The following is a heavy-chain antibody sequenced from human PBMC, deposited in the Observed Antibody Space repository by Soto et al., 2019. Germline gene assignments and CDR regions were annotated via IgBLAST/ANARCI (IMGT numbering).Heavy chain of an antibody. J-gene: IGHJ5*02. CDR2: IYTSGST. CDR1: GGSISSYY. V-gene: IGHV4-4*07. Sequence: KTSETLSLTCSVSGGSISSYYWSWIRQPAGKGLEWIGRIYTSGSTNYNPSLNSRVTMSVDTSKNQFSLKLSSVTAAATAVYYCARDGPVYARNRFDPWGQGTLVTVSS. CDR3: ARDGPVYARNRFDP. D-gene: IGHD3-10*02.